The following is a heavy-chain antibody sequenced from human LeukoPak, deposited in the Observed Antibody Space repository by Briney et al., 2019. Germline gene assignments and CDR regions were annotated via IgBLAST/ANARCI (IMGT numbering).Heavy chain of an antibody. V-gene: IGHV3-53*01. Sequence: PGGSLRLSCAASGFTVSNNYMSWVRQAPGKGLEGVSVIYTGVSTYYADSVKGRFAISRDNSKNTLYLQMNSLRAEDTGVYYCARLRYSEKYLDYWGQGTLVTVSS. D-gene: IGHD2-15*01. CDR3: ARLRYSEKYLDY. CDR1: GFTVSNNY. J-gene: IGHJ4*02. CDR2: IYTGVST.